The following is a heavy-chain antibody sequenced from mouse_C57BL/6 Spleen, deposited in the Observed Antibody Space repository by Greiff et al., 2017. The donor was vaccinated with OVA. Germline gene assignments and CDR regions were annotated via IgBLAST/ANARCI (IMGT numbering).Heavy chain of an antibody. CDR3: AREGNYGYDGVDY. CDR1: GYTFTSYW. D-gene: IGHD2-2*01. Sequence: QVQLQQPGAELVKPGASVKLSWKASGYTFTSYWMHWVKQRPGQGLEWIGMIHPNSGSTNYNEKFKSKATLTVDKSSSTAYMQLSSLTSEDSAVYYCAREGNYGYDGVDYWGQGTTLTVSS. CDR2: IHPNSGST. V-gene: IGHV1-64*01. J-gene: IGHJ2*01.